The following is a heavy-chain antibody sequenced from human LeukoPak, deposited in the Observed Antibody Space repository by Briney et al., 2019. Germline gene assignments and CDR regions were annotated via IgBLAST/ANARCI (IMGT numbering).Heavy chain of an antibody. V-gene: IGHV4-4*07. CDR1: GVSMTGYY. D-gene: IGHD6-13*01. CDR2: IYTSGDT. J-gene: IGHJ4*02. Sequence: PPETLSLTCTVSGVSMTGYYWSWIRQPAGKGLDWIGRIYTSGDTNYNPSLKSRVTMSVDTSKNQFSLKLTSVTAADTAVYYCARSISWYSYLDYWGQGTLVTVSS. CDR3: ARSISWYSYLDY.